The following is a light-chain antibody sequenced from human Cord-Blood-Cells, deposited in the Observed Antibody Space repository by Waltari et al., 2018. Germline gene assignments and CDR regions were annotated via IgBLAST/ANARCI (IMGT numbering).Light chain of an antibody. CDR3: QQYNSYSRT. Sequence: DIQMTQSPSTLSASVGDSVTITCRASQSISSWLAWYQQKPGKAPKLLIYKASSLESGVPSRFSGSGSGKEFTLTISSLQPDDFATYYCQQYNSYSRTFGQGTKVEIK. V-gene: IGKV1-5*03. J-gene: IGKJ1*01. CDR1: QSISSW. CDR2: KAS.